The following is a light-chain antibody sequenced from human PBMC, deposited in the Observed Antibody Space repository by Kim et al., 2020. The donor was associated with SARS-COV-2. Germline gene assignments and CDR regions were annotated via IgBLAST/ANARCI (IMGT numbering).Light chain of an antibody. J-gene: IGLJ3*02. V-gene: IGLV4-60*03. CDR3: ETWGSGTRV. Sequence: AVKLPCTLSRGTTSYIMAWHQQRPGKAPRHLLKVEGSGSYDKGSEVPDRFSGSSSGADRYLTISNLQSEDEADYYCETWGSGTRVFGGGTQLTVL. CDR1: RGTTSYI. CDR2: VEGSGSY.